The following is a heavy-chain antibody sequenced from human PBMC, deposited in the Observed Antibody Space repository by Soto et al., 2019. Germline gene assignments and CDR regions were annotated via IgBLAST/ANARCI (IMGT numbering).Heavy chain of an antibody. CDR3: ARDLKAYYDFWSGRFNDY. CDR1: GYTFTSYG. CDR2: ISAYNGNT. V-gene: IGHV1-18*01. D-gene: IGHD3-3*01. Sequence: ASVKVSCKASGYTFTSYGISWVRQAPGQGLEKMGWISAYNGNTNYAQKLQGRVTMTTDTSTSTAYMELRSLRSDDTAVYYCARDLKAYYDFWSGRFNDYWGQGTLVTVSS. J-gene: IGHJ4*02.